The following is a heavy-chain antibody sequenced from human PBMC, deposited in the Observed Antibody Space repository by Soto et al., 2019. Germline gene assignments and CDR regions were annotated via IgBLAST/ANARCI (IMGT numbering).Heavy chain of an antibody. CDR1: GYSLTSYW. D-gene: IGHD3-22*01. Sequence: PGESLKISCKGSGYSLTSYWIGWVRQMPGKGLEWMGIIYPGDSDTRYSPSFQGQVTISADTSISTAYLQWSSLKASDTAMYYCARQCDSSGYYYGYWGQGTLVTVSS. J-gene: IGHJ4*02. V-gene: IGHV5-51*01. CDR3: ARQCDSSGYYYGY. CDR2: IYPGDSDT.